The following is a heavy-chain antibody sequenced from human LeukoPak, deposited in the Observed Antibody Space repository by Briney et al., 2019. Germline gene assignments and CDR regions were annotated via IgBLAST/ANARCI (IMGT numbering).Heavy chain of an antibody. D-gene: IGHD2/OR15-2a*01. Sequence: PGGSLRLSCAASGFTFDDYAMHWVRQAPGKGLEWVSGISWNSGSIGYADSVKGRFTISRDNAKNSLYLQMNSLRAEDTALYYRAKDIATVNKGWSHPRGQGTPVTGS. J-gene: IGHJ5*02. CDR3: AKDIATVNKGWSHP. V-gene: IGHV3-9*01. CDR1: GFTFDDYA. CDR2: ISWNSGSI.